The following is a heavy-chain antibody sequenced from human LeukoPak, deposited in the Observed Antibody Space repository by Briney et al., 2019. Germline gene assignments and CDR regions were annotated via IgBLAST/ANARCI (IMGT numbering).Heavy chain of an antibody. CDR2: ISSSSYI. CDR1: GFTFSSYS. D-gene: IGHD3-22*01. V-gene: IGHV3-21*01. CDR3: ARGDYYDSSGYPD. J-gene: IGHJ4*02. Sequence: KTGGSLRLSCAASGFTFSSYSMNWVRQAPGKGLEWVSSISSSSYIYYADSVKGRFTISRDNAKNSLYLQMNSLRAEDTAVYYCARGDYYDSSGYPDWGQGTLVTVSS.